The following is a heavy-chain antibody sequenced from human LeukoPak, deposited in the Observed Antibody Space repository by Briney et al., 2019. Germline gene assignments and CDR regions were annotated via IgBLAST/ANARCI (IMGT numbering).Heavy chain of an antibody. Sequence: PSETLSLTCAVYGGSFSGYYWSWIRQPPGKGLEWIGEINHSGSTNYNPSLKSRVTISVDTSKNQFSLKLSSVTAADTAVYYCARYPDYYDSSGSNIVDEIYGMDVWGQGTTVTVSS. CDR3: ARYPDYYDSSGSNIVDEIYGMDV. V-gene: IGHV4-34*01. D-gene: IGHD3-22*01. CDR1: GGSFSGYY. CDR2: INHSGST. J-gene: IGHJ6*02.